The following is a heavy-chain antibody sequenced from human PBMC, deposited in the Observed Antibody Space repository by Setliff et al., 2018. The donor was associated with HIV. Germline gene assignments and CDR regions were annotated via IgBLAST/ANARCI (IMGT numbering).Heavy chain of an antibody. Sequence: SETLSLTCTVSGGSISISSYYWGWIRQPPGKGLEWIGSIYYNGDTNYNPTLNSRGTISVDTSKNQFSLKLTSVTAADTAVYYCARGLWSSGGPIYFDFWGQGTLVTVSS. V-gene: IGHV4-39*07. CDR1: GGSISISSYY. D-gene: IGHD6-19*01. CDR3: ARGLWSSGGPIYFDF. CDR2: IYYNGDT. J-gene: IGHJ4*02.